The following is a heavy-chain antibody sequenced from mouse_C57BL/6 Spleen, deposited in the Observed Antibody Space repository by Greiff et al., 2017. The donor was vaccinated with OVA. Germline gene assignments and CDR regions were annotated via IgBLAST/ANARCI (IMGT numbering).Heavy chain of an antibody. CDR2: ISSGSSTI. V-gene: IGHV5-17*01. Sequence: EVQLVESGGGLVKPGGSLKLSCAASGFTFSDYGMHWVRQAPEKGLEWVAYISSGSSTIYYADTVKGRFTISRDNAKNTLFLHRTSLRSEGTAMYYCASQGAGFDYWGKGTTLTVSS. J-gene: IGHJ2*01. CDR3: ASQGAGFDY. D-gene: IGHD3-3*01. CDR1: GFTFSDYG.